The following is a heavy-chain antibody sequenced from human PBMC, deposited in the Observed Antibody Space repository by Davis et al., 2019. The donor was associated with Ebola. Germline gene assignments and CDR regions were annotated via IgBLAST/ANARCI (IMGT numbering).Heavy chain of an antibody. V-gene: IGHV3-30-3*01. CDR3: ARGRLGIYYYYGMDV. J-gene: IGHJ6*04. CDR1: GFTFSSYA. Sequence: GESLKISCAASGFTFSSYAMHWVRQAPGKGLEWVAVISYDGSNKYYADSVKGRFPISRDNSKNTLYLQMNSLRAEDTAVYYCARGRLGIYYYYGMDVWGKGTTVTVSS. D-gene: IGHD3-10*01. CDR2: ISYDGSNK.